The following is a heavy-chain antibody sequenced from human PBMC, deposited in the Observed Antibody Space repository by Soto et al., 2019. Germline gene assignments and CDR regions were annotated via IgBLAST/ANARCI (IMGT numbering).Heavy chain of an antibody. J-gene: IGHJ5*02. CDR1: GGSIGTYH. D-gene: IGHD3-10*01. Sequence: SETLSLTCTVSGGSIGTYHWSWIRQPPGKGLEWIGHTYNRGSTDYNPSLKSRVTISVDTSKNQFSLRLTSVTAADTAVYYCARDGSGSYLNWFGPWGQGNLVTVSS. V-gene: IGHV4-59*01. CDR2: TYNRGST. CDR3: ARDGSGSYLNWFGP.